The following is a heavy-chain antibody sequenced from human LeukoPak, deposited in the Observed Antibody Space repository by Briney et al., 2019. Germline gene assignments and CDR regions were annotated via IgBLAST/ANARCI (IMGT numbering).Heavy chain of an antibody. V-gene: IGHV3-66*01. D-gene: IGHD6-6*01. CDR1: GFTASSNY. J-gene: IGHJ4*02. CDR2: IYSGGST. Sequence: GGSLRLSCAASGFTASSNYMSWVRQAPGKGLEWVSVIYSGGSTYYADSVKGRFTISRDNSKNTLYLQMNSLRAEDTAVYYCARADSSSIFDYWGQGTLVTVSS. CDR3: ARADSSSIFDY.